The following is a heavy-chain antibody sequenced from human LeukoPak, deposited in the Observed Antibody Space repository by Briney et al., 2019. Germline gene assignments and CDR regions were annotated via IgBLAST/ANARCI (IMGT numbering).Heavy chain of an antibody. J-gene: IGHJ5*02. CDR3: ARDFIVVVAATYWFDP. V-gene: IGHV1-69*04. CDR2: IIPILGIA. Sequence: SVTVSCKASGGTFSSYAISWVRQAPGQGLEWMGRIIPILGIANYAQKFQGRVTITADKSTSTAYMELSSLRSEDTAVYYCARDFIVVVAATYWFDPWGQGTLVTVSS. CDR1: GGTFSSYA. D-gene: IGHD2-15*01.